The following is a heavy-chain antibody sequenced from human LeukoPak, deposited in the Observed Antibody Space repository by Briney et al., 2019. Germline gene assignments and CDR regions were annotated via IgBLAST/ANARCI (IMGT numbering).Heavy chain of an antibody. CDR1: GYIFTRYA. D-gene: IGHD3-10*01. CDR2: INGDKGNT. CDR3: ARGEVIIMLQGVIGSNWLDL. Sequence: GASVKVSCKASGYIFTRYAMYWVRQAPGQRLEWMGWINGDKGNTKYSQKFQGRVTITRDTSASTAHMELSSLRSEDTAVYYCARGEVIIMLQGVIGSNWLDLWGQGTLVTVSS. J-gene: IGHJ5*02. V-gene: IGHV1-3*01.